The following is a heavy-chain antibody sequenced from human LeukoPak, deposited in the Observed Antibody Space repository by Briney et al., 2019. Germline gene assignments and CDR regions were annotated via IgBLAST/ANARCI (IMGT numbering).Heavy chain of an antibody. CDR2: IYYSGST. J-gene: IGHJ4*02. Sequence: PSQTLSLTCTVSGDSISSGDYYWSWIRQPPGKGLEWIGYIYYSGSTSYNPSLKSRVTISGDTSKNQFSLKLSSVTAADTAVYYRARDRGSSGVDCWGQGTLVTVSS. D-gene: IGHD2-15*01. V-gene: IGHV4-30-4*08. CDR3: ARDRGSSGVDC. CDR1: GDSISSGDYY.